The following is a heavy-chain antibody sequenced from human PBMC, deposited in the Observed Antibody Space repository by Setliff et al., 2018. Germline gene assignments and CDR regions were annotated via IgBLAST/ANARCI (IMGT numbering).Heavy chain of an antibody. J-gene: IGHJ4*02. CDR3: ATVSPGGYSYGLDY. Sequence: SVKVSCKASGGTFSSYAISWVRQAPGQGLEWMGGIIPILGIANYAQKFQGRVTITADKSTSTVYMELSSLRSEDTAVYYCATVSPGGYSYGLDYWGQGTLVTVSS. D-gene: IGHD5-18*01. CDR2: IIPILGIA. CDR1: GGTFSSYA. V-gene: IGHV1-69*10.